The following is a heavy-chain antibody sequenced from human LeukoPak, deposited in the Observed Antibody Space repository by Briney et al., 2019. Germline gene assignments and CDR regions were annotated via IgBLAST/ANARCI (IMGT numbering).Heavy chain of an antibody. V-gene: IGHV4-31*03. Sequence: SETLSLTCTVSGGSISSGVYYWSWIRQHPGKGLEWIGYVYYSGSTYYNPSLKSRVTISVDTSKNQFSLKLSSVTAADTAVYYCAREAIVATARAFDYWGQGTLVTVSS. CDR2: VYYSGST. CDR1: GGSISSGVYY. J-gene: IGHJ4*02. D-gene: IGHD5-12*01. CDR3: AREAIVATARAFDY.